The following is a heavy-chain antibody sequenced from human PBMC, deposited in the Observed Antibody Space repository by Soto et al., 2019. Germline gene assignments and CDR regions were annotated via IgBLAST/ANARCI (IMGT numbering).Heavy chain of an antibody. D-gene: IGHD2-21*02. CDR1: GFSFSPRGVG. V-gene: IGHV2-5*01. CDR3: RQRHRVGTVTDGFDC. J-gene: IGHJ4*02. Sequence: SGPTLVNPTQTLTLTCSFSGFSFSPRGVGVGWIRQPPGKAPECLAVIYSNDHKRYNPSLQTRVSITKDTSKSQVVLTMTNMDPADTAPYSCRQRHRVGTVTDGFDCWGQGILVAVAS. CDR2: IYSNDHK.